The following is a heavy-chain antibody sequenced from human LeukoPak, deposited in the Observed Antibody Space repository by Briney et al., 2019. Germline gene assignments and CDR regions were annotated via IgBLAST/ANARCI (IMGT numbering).Heavy chain of an antibody. V-gene: IGHV1-46*01. J-gene: IGHJ5*02. CDR3: ARGPHNGYSYVGGWFDP. Sequence: GASVKVSCKASGYTFTSYYMHWVRQAPGQGLEWMGIINPSGGSTSYAQKFQGRVTMTRDMSTSTVYMELSSLRSEDTAAYYCARGPHNGYSYVGGWFDPWGQGTLVTVSS. D-gene: IGHD5-18*01. CDR1: GYTFTSYY. CDR2: INPSGGST.